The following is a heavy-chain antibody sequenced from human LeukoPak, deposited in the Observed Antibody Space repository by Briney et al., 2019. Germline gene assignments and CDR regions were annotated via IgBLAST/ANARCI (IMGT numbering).Heavy chain of an antibody. CDR1: GFTVSSNY. V-gene: IGHV3-53*01. Sequence: GGSLRLSCAASGFTVSSNYMSWVRQAPGKGLEWVSVIYSGGSTYYADSVKGRFTISRDNSKNTLYLQMNSLRAEDTAVYYCARVHSSSWYCFDYWGQGTLVTVSS. D-gene: IGHD6-13*01. J-gene: IGHJ4*02. CDR3: ARVHSSSWYCFDY. CDR2: IYSGGST.